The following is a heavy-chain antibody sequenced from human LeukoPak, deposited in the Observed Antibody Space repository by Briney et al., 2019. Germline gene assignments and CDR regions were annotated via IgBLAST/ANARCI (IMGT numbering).Heavy chain of an antibody. J-gene: IGHJ5*02. Sequence: ASVKVSCMASGYTFTGYYMHWVRQAPGQGLEWMGWINPNSGGTNYAQKFQGRVTMTRDTSISTAYMELSRLRSDDTAVYYCARDYGSGSYNWFDPWGQGTLVTVSS. V-gene: IGHV1-2*02. CDR3: ARDYGSGSYNWFDP. D-gene: IGHD3-10*01. CDR1: GYTFTGYY. CDR2: INPNSGGT.